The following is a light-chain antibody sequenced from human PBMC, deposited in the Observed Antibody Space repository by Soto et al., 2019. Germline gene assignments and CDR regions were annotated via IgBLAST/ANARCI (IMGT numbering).Light chain of an antibody. CDR1: SSDIGGYNY. J-gene: IGLJ2*01. CDR3: SSYASSSTI. Sequence: QSALTQPASVSGSPGQSITISCTGTSSDIGGYNYVSWYQQHPGEAPKLIIYEVRNRPSGVSNRFSGSKSGNTASLTISGLQAEDEADYYCSSYASSSTIFAGGTKLTVL. CDR2: EVR. V-gene: IGLV2-14*01.